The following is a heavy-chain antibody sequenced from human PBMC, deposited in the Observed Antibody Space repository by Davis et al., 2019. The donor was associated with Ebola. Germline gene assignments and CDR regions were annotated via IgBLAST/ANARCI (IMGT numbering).Heavy chain of an antibody. Sequence: GESLKISCAASGFTFSSYAMHWVRQAPGRGLEYVSAITSNGRSTYYANSVKGRFTVSRDNFKNTLYLQMNSLRAEDTAVYYCARGDYYDSNFPFNYWGQGTLVTVSS. CDR2: ITSNGRST. V-gene: IGHV3-64*01. CDR3: ARGDYYDSNFPFNY. CDR1: GFTFSSYA. D-gene: IGHD3-22*01. J-gene: IGHJ4*02.